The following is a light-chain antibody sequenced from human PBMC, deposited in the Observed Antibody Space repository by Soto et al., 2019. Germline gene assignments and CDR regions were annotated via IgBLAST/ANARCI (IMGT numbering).Light chain of an antibody. J-gene: IGLJ1*01. V-gene: IGLV2-14*03. Sequence: QSALTQPASVSGSPGQSITISCTGTSSDVGGYKYVSWYQQHPGKPPKLMIYDIRNRPSGVSNRFSGSKSGNTASLTISGLQAEDEADYYCSSYTSSSTRVFGTGTKVTVL. CDR1: SSDVGGYKY. CDR3: SSYTSSSTRV. CDR2: DIR.